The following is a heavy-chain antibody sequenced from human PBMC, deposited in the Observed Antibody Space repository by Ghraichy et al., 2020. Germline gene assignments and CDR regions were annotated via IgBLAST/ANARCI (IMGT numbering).Heavy chain of an antibody. CDR2: INHSGST. V-gene: IGHV4-34*01. CDR3: ARRREVDGMDV. CDR1: GGSFSGYY. J-gene: IGHJ6*02. D-gene: IGHD2-2*01. Sequence: SQTLSLTCAVYGGSFSGYYWSWFRQPPGKGLEWIGEINHSGSTNYNPSLKSRVTISVDTSKNQFSLKLSSVTAADTAVYYCARRREVDGMDVWGQGTTVTVSS.